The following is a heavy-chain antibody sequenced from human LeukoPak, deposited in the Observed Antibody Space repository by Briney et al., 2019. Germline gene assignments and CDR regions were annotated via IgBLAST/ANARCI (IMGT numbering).Heavy chain of an antibody. CDR1: GGSISSISYY. D-gene: IGHD5-24*01. J-gene: IGHJ5*02. V-gene: IGHV4-39*01. CDR3: ARHPSGRMWLQQGGWFDP. CDR2: MYHNGST. Sequence: SETLSLTCTVSGGSISSISYYWGWIRQPPGKGLEWIGSMYHNGSTYYNPSLKSRVTISVDTSKNQFSLQLTSVTAADTAVYYCARHPSGRMWLQQGGWFDPWGQGTLVTVSS.